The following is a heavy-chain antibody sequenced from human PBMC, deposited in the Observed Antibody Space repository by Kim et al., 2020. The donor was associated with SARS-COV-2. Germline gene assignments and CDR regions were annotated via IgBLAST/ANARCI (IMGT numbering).Heavy chain of an antibody. D-gene: IGHD3-10*01. CDR3: PSGAYGDVSFYY. CDR1: GYMFSSYV. Sequence: AAVKVSCKARGYMFSSYVFSWVRQAPGQGLEWLGRISARDGNTKYGQKFQGRVIMTTDTSTNTAHMELWSLRYDDTALDYCPSGAYGDVSFYYWRQGTL. V-gene: IGHV1-18*04. CDR2: ISARDGNT. J-gene: IGHJ4*02.